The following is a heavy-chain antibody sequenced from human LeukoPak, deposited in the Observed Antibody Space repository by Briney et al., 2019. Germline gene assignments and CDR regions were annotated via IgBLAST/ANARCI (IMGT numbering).Heavy chain of an antibody. V-gene: IGHV3-66*01. CDR2: IYSGGTT. D-gene: IGHD4-11*01. CDR3: ARGSYSNYVAY. CDR1: GFTVSSNY. Sequence: GGSLRLSCAASGFTVSSNYMTWVRQAPGKGLEWVSVIYSGGTTYYADSVKGRFTISRDNSKNTLYLQMNSLRADDTAVYYCARGSYSNYVAYWGQGTLVTVSS. J-gene: IGHJ4*02.